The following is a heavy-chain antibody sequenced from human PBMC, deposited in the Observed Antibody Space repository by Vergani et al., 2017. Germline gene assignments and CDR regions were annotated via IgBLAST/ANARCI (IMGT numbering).Heavy chain of an antibody. Sequence: ELQLVESGGGLVQPGGPLRLSCAASGSTAIATYMTGVRPAPGKGLEWVSHIYSGDETYYADSVKARVTSSRDTSKNTLHLQINNLRVEDTAVYYCARGNYYGSGTYVDPWGQGTLVTVSS. CDR1: GSTAIATY. V-gene: IGHV3-66*02. CDR2: IYSGDET. J-gene: IGHJ5*02. D-gene: IGHD3-10*01. CDR3: ARGNYYGSGTYVDP.